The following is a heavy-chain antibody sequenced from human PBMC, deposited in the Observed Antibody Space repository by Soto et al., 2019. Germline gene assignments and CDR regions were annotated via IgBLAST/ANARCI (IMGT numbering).Heavy chain of an antibody. D-gene: IGHD6-19*01. V-gene: IGHV1-46*01. Sequence: QVQLVQSGAEVKKPGASVKVSCKASGYTFTSYYMHWVRQAPGQGLEWMGIINPSGGSTSYAQKFQDRVTMTRDTSTSTVYMELSSLRSEDTAVYYCAREPGIAVAGVPNWGQGTLVTVSS. CDR1: GYTFTSYY. J-gene: IGHJ4*02. CDR2: INPSGGST. CDR3: AREPGIAVAGVPN.